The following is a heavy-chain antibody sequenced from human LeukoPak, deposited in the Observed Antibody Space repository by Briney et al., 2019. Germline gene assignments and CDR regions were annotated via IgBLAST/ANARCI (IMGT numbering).Heavy chain of an antibody. Sequence: GGSLRLSCAASGFTFSTYAMHWVRQAPGKGLEWVALILYDGSIKSYADSVRGRFTISRDNSKNTLYLEMNSLRAEDTAVYYCAKDFQLEQIQLWPLYYFDYWGQGTLVTVSS. CDR3: AKDFQLEQIQLWPLYYFDY. J-gene: IGHJ4*02. CDR2: ILYDGSIK. D-gene: IGHD5-18*01. CDR1: GFTFSTYA. V-gene: IGHV3-30-3*01.